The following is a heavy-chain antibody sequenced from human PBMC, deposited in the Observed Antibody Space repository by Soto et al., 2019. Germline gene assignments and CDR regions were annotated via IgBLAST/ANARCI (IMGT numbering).Heavy chain of an antibody. CDR2: IYHSGST. CDR3: ARRGGGVVLAATTPFDY. V-gene: IGHV4-4*02. CDR1: SGSITSAKW. D-gene: IGHD2-15*01. J-gene: IGHJ4*02. Sequence: QVPLQESGPRLVRPSGTLSLTCTVSSGSITSAKWWSWVRQPPGRGLEWIGEIYHSGSTNYNLSLKSRVTLSVDKSKNQFSLSLSSVTAADTAMYYCARRGGGVVLAATTPFDYWGQGTLVTVSS.